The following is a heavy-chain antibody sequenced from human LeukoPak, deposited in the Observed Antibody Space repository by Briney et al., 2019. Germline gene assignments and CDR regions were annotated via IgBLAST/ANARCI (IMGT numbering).Heavy chain of an antibody. J-gene: IGHJ4*02. Sequence: SETLSLTCVVYGGSFSGYYWSWIRQPPGKGLEWIGEINHSGSTNYNPSLKSRVTISVDTSKNQFSLKLSSVTAADTAVYYCARKHSSSWLKPTQYYFDYWGQGTLVTVSS. D-gene: IGHD6-13*01. CDR1: GGSFSGYY. V-gene: IGHV4-34*01. CDR3: ARKHSSSWLKPTQYYFDY. CDR2: INHSGST.